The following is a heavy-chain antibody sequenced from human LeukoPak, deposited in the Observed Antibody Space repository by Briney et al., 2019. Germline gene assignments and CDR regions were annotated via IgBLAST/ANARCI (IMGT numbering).Heavy chain of an antibody. CDR1: GFTFSSYA. Sequence: GRSLRLSCAASGFTFSSYAMHWVRQAPGKGLEWVAVISYDGSNKYYADSMKGRFTISRDNAKNTVYLQMNSLRAEDTAVYYCARSLGSSGYQDYWGQGTLVTVSS. CDR2: ISYDGSNK. V-gene: IGHV3-30*04. CDR3: ARSLGSSGYQDY. D-gene: IGHD3-22*01. J-gene: IGHJ4*02.